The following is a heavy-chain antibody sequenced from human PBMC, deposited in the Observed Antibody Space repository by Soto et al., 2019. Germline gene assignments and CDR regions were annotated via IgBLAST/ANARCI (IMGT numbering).Heavy chain of an antibody. J-gene: IGHJ3*02. V-gene: IGHV1-18*01. CDR1: GYTFTSYG. CDR3: ARDPPQRGYYASSPTGAFDI. Sequence: GASVKVSFKASGYTFTSYGISWVRQAPGQGLEWMGWISAYNGNTNYAQKLQGRVTMTTDTSTSTAYMELRSLRSDDTAVYYCARDPPQRGYYASSPTGAFDIWGQGTMVTVSS. D-gene: IGHD3-22*01. CDR2: ISAYNGNT.